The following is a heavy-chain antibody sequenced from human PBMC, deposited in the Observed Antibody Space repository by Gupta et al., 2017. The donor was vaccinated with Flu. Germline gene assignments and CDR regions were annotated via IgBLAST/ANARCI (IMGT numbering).Heavy chain of an antibody. CDR1: GGPFSGYY. V-gene: IGHV4-34*01. J-gene: IGHJ4*02. CDR3: ARKVGVRTTFDY. Sequence: QVQLQQCGAGLLKPSETLSLTCAVYGGPFSGYYWSWIRQPPGKGLEWIGEINHSGSTSYNPTLKSRVTISVDTSKNQFSLKLSSVTAADTAVYYCARKVGVRTTFDYWGRGTLVTVSS. CDR2: INHSGST. D-gene: IGHD1-1*01.